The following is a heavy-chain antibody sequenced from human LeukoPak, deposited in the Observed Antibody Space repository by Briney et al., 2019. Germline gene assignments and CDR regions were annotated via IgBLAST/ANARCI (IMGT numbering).Heavy chain of an antibody. CDR3: ASEGYYDFWSGWTGSDAFDI. CDR2: IYYSGST. CDR1: GGSISSYY. D-gene: IGHD3-3*01. V-gene: IGHV4-59*01. J-gene: IGHJ3*02. Sequence: PSETLSLTCTVSGGSISSYYWSWIRQPPGKGLEWIGYIYYSGSTNYNPSLKSRVTISVDTSKNQFSLKLSSVTAADTAVYYCASEGYYDFWSGWTGSDAFDIWGQGTMVTVST.